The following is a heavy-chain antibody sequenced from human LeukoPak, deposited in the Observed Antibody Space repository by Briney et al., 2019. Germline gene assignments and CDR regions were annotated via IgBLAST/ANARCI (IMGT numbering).Heavy chain of an antibody. J-gene: IGHJ4*02. V-gene: IGHV4-38-2*01. D-gene: IGHD6-19*01. Sequence: PSETLSLTCAVSGYSISSGYYWGWIRQPPGKGLEGIGSIYHSGSTYYNPSLKSRVTISVDTSKNQFSLKLSSVTAADTAVYYCARHGVAGTPYYFDYWGQGTLVTVSS. CDR2: IYHSGST. CDR1: GYSISSGYY. CDR3: ARHGVAGTPYYFDY.